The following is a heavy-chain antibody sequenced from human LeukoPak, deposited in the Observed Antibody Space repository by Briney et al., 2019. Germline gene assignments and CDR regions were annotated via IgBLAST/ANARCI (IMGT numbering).Heavy chain of an antibody. CDR3: FKQKTAYDILTGYYSFDY. CDR1: GFTFSSYS. J-gene: IGHJ4*02. V-gene: IGHV3-23*01. Sequence: PGGSLRLSCAASGFTFSSYSMSWVRQAPAKGLAFVSALSGSGGSTYYADSVKGRFTISRDNSKNTLYLQMNSLRAEDTAVFFFFKQKTAYDILTGYYSFDYWGQGTLVTVSS. CDR2: LSGSGGST. D-gene: IGHD3-9*01.